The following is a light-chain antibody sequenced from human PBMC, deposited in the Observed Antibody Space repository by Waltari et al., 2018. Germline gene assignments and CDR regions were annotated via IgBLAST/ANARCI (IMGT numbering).Light chain of an antibody. J-gene: IGKJ2*01. CDR3: QQYGSSPYT. CDR1: QSLNKNY. Sequence: EIVLTQSPGTLSLSTGETATLSCRASQSLNKNYLAWYRQRPGQAPGLLIHETSRRTTDIPDRFSGSGSGTDFALTISRLEAEDSAVYYCQQYGSSPYTFGHGTKLEIK. V-gene: IGKV3-20*01. CDR2: ETS.